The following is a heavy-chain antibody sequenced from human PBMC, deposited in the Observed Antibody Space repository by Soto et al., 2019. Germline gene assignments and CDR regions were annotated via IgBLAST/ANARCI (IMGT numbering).Heavy chain of an antibody. CDR3: ASKTGGSFDY. Sequence: EVQLVESGGGLVQPGRSLRLSCAASGFTFDDYAMHWVRQAPGKGLEWVSGISWNSGSIGYADSVKGRFTISRDNAKNSLYLQMNSLRAEDTALYYCASKTGGSFDYWGQGTVVTVSS. V-gene: IGHV3-9*01. J-gene: IGHJ4*02. D-gene: IGHD3-16*01. CDR2: ISWNSGSI. CDR1: GFTFDDYA.